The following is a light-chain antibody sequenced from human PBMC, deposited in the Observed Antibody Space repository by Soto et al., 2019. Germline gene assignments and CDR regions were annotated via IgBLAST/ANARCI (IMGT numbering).Light chain of an antibody. Sequence: DIQMTPSTSSVSASVGDRVTITCRASQGISSWLDWYQQKPGTAPKLLIHGASSLLSGVPSRFSGSGSGTVFTLTITSLQPEDFATYYCQQANSFPPAFGPGTKVYIK. J-gene: IGKJ3*01. CDR1: QGISSW. CDR3: QQANSFPPA. CDR2: GAS. V-gene: IGKV1-12*01.